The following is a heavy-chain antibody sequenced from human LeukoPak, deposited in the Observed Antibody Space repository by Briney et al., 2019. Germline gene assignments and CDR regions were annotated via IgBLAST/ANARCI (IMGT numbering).Heavy chain of an antibody. V-gene: IGHV3-30*18. CDR3: AKAAYDFWSGYSSGSMDV. D-gene: IGHD3-3*01. CDR1: GFTFSNCG. J-gene: IGHJ6*02. CDR2: ISFDGGNK. Sequence: GRSLRLSCAASGFTFSNCGMHWVRQAPGKGLGWVAIISFDGGNKYYADSVKGRFTISRDNSKNTMYLQMNSLRGEDTAVYYCAKAAYDFWSGYSSGSMDVWGQGTTVTVSS.